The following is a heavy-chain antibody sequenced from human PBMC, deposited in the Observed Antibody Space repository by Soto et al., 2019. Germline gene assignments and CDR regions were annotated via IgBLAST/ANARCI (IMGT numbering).Heavy chain of an antibody. CDR1: GYTFTSYG. Sequence: ASVKVSCKASGYTFTSYGISWVRQAPGQGLEWMGWISAYNGNTNYAQKLQGRVTMTTDTSTSTAYMELRSLRSDDTAVYYCARVIYYDSSGYYYVEYFDYWGQGTLVTVSS. CDR2: ISAYNGNT. V-gene: IGHV1-18*04. D-gene: IGHD3-22*01. CDR3: ARVIYYDSSGYYYVEYFDY. J-gene: IGHJ4*02.